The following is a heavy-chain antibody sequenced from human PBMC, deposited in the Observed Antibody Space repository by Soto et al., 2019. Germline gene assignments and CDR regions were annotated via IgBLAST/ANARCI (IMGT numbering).Heavy chain of an antibody. CDR1: GDSISSSYY. J-gene: IGHJ5*02. Sequence: QLQLQESGPGLVKPSETLSLTCTVSGDSISSSYYWGWVRQPPGKGLECIGAVYYTGFTYYTPSLKSRLTISLDPSKNQFSLRLSSVTAADTAIYYCARLPVVVIALGYFDPWGPGTLVTVSS. CDR2: VYYTGFT. V-gene: IGHV4-39*01. D-gene: IGHD2-21*01. CDR3: ARLPVVVIALGYFDP.